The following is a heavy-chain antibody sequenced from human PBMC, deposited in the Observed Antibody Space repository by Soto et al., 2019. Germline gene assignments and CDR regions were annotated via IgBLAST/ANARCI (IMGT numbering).Heavy chain of an antibody. Sequence: QVLIVQSGAELKKPGASVKVSFKASGYTCFRYGIHWVRQDPGQRLEWMGSINAGNGDTKYSQKFQGRVTITRDTSAITAYMELSRLRSEDTAVYYCARDGAVGDDNNFDYWGQVILVTVSS. V-gene: IGHV1-3*01. J-gene: IGHJ4*02. CDR3: ARDGAVGDDNNFDY. D-gene: IGHD2-21*02. CDR1: GYTCFRYG. CDR2: INAGNGDT.